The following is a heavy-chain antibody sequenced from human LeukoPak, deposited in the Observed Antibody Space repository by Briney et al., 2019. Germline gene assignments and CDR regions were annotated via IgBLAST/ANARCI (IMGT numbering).Heavy chain of an antibody. CDR1: GGSISSYY. CDR2: IYYSGST. D-gene: IGHD6-19*01. CDR3: ARELSGWHTFDY. Sequence: PSETLSLTCTVSGGSISSYYWSWIRQPPGKGLEWIGYIYYSGSTNYNPSLKSRVTISVDTSKNQFSLKLSSVTAADTAVYYCARELSGWHTFDYWGQGTLVTVSS. V-gene: IGHV4-59*01. J-gene: IGHJ4*02.